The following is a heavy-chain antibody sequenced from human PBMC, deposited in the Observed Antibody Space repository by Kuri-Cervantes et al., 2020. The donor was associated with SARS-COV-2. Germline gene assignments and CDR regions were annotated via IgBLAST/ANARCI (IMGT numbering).Heavy chain of an antibody. CDR2: ISYDGSNK. J-gene: IGHJ4*02. V-gene: IGHV3-30*18. CDR3: AKDQSARYYDSSGLFDY. Sequence: GESLNISCAASGFTFSSYGMYWVRQAPGKGQEWVAVISYDGSNKYYADSVKGQFTISRDNSKNTLYLQMNSLRAEDTAVYYCAKDQSARYYDSSGLFDYWGQGTLVTVSS. D-gene: IGHD3-22*01. CDR1: GFTFSSYG.